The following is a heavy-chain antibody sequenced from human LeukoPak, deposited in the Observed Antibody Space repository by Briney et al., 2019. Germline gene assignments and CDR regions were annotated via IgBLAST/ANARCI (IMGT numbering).Heavy chain of an antibody. CDR2: ISGSGGST. CDR3: AKGSSGYSSGWSRLYYYGMDV. Sequence: PSGTLSLTCAVSGGSISSNNWWSWVRQAPGKGLEWVSAISGSGGSTYYADSVKGRFTISRDNSKNTLYLQMNSLRAEDTAVYYCAKGSSGYSSGWSRLYYYGMDVWGQGTTVTVSS. V-gene: IGHV3-23*01. CDR1: GGSISSNN. D-gene: IGHD6-19*01. J-gene: IGHJ6*02.